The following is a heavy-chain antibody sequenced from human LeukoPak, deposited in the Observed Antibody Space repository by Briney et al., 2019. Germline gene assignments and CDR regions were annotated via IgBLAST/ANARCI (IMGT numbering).Heavy chain of an antibody. CDR3: GKDRSWNDILTGYYIYDFDY. CDR2: ISGSGGST. Sequence: PGGSLRLSCAVSGFTFSSYGMSWVRQAPGKGLEWVLGISGSGGSTYYADSVKGRFTISRDNSKNTLYLQMNSLRAEDTAIYYCGKDRSWNDILTGYYIYDFDYWGQGTLVTVSS. V-gene: IGHV3-23*01. J-gene: IGHJ4*02. D-gene: IGHD3-9*01. CDR1: GFTFSSYG.